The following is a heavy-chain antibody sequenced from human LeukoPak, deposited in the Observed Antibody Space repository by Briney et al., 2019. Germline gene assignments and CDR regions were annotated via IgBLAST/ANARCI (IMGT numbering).Heavy chain of an antibody. D-gene: IGHD2-2*01. CDR3: AKDRGRRIVVVPATKWGTFDY. CDR1: GFTVSSNY. V-gene: IGHV3-53*05. Sequence: GGSLRLSCAASGFTVSSNYMSWVRQAPGKGLEWVSVIYSGGSTYYADSVKGRFTISRDNSKSTLSLQMNSLRAEDTAVYYCAKDRGRRIVVVPATKWGTFDYWGQGTLVTVSS. CDR2: IYSGGST. J-gene: IGHJ4*02.